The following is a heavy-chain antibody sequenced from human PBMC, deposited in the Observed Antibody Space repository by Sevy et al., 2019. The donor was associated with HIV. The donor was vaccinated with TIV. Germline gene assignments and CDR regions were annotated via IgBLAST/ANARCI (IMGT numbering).Heavy chain of an antibody. D-gene: IGHD1-7*01. CDR1: GGSFSDYY. V-gene: IGHV4-34*01. CDR2: INHSGST. Sequence: GSLRLSCAVYGGSFSDYYWSWIRQSPGKGLEWIGEINHSGSTNYNPSLKSRVTISVDTSKNQFSLKVTSVAAADTAVYYCARSPKITGTTNYYYYIDVWGKGTTVTVSS. J-gene: IGHJ6*03. CDR3: ARSPKITGTTNYYYYIDV.